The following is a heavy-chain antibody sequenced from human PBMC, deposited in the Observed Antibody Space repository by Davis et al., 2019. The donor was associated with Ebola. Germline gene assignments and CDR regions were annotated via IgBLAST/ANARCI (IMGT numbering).Heavy chain of an antibody. V-gene: IGHV3-48*04. CDR2: ISSSGSTI. Sequence: GESLKISCAASGFTFSSYWMSWVRQAPGKGLEWVSYISSSGSTIYYADSVKGRFTISRDNAKNSLYLQMNSLRAEDTAVYYCARLGALKRGWTNNAFDIWGQGTMVTVSS. CDR1: GFTFSSYW. CDR3: ARLGALKRGWTNNAFDI. J-gene: IGHJ3*02. D-gene: IGHD6-19*01.